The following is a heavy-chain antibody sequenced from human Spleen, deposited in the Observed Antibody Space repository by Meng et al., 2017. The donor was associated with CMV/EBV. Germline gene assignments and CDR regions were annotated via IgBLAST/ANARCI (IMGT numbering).Heavy chain of an antibody. D-gene: IGHD3-9*01. Sequence: SVKVSCKASGGTFSSYAISWVRQAPGQGLEWMGGIIPILGIATYAQKFQGRVTITEDKSTSTAYMELSRLRSEDTAVYYCARAFMTYFGWFDPWGQGTRVTVSS. CDR3: ARAFMTYFGWFDP. V-gene: IGHV1-69*10. CDR1: GGTFSSYA. J-gene: IGHJ5*02. CDR2: IIPILGIA.